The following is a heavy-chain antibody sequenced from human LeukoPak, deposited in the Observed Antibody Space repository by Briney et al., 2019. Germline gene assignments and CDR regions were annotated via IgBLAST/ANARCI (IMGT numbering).Heavy chain of an antibody. Sequence: GGSLRLSCAASGFTFSSYSMNWVRQAPGKGLVWVSRINSDGSSTSYADSVKGRFTISRDNAKNTLYLQMNSLRAEDTAVYYCARGKTGSYYSRSYYMDVWGKGTTVTISS. V-gene: IGHV3-74*01. J-gene: IGHJ6*03. D-gene: IGHD3-10*01. CDR3: ARGKTGSYYSRSYYMDV. CDR2: INSDGSST. CDR1: GFTFSSYS.